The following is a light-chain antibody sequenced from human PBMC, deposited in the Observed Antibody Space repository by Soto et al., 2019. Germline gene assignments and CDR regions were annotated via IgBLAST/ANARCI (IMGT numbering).Light chain of an antibody. CDR3: CSYSGSYNLDNYV. CDR2: DVS. CDR1: SSDVGGYNY. Sequence: QSALTQPRSVSGSPGQSVTISCTGTSSDVGGYNYVSWYQQHPGKAPKLMIYDVSKRPSGVPDRFSGSKSGNTASLTISGLQAEDEADYYCCSYSGSYNLDNYVFGTGTKVTVL. J-gene: IGLJ1*01. V-gene: IGLV2-11*01.